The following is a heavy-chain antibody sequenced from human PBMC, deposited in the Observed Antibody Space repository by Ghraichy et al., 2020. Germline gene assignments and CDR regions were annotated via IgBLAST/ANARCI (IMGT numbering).Heavy chain of an antibody. J-gene: IGHJ4*02. D-gene: IGHD3-10*01. V-gene: IGHV3-9*01. Sequence: GGSLRLSCAASGFTFDDYAMHWVRQAPGKGLEWVSGISWNSGSIGYADSVKGRFTISRDNAKNSLYLQMNSLRAEDTALYYCAKDSKSEQGFGELFPWYFDYWGQGTLVTVSS. CDR2: ISWNSGSI. CDR1: GFTFDDYA. CDR3: AKDSKSEQGFGELFPWYFDY.